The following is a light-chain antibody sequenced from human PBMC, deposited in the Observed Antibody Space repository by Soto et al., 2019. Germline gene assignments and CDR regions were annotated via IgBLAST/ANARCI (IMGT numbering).Light chain of an antibody. Sequence: EIVLTQSPGTLSLSPGERATLSCKASQSVSSKYLAWYQQKPGQAPRVLIYGTSIRASGVPERFSGGGSGTDFTLTITRLEPEDFAVYYCQQYGSSLFTFGPGTKVDFK. V-gene: IGKV3-20*01. CDR1: QSVSSKY. CDR2: GTS. CDR3: QQYGSSLFT. J-gene: IGKJ3*01.